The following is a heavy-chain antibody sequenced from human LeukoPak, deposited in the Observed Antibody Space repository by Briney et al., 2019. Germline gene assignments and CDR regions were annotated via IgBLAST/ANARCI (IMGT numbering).Heavy chain of an antibody. V-gene: IGHV3-30-3*01. D-gene: IGHD3/OR15-3a*01. J-gene: IGHJ4*02. CDR3: ASFGLAVYVY. CDR2: ISYDGGNK. Sequence: GRSLRLSCAASGFTFSSYAMHWVRQAPGKGLEWVAVISYDGGNKYYADSVKGRFTISRDNSKNTLYLRMNSLRAEDTAVYYCASFGLAVYVYWGQGTLVTVSS. CDR1: GFTFSSYA.